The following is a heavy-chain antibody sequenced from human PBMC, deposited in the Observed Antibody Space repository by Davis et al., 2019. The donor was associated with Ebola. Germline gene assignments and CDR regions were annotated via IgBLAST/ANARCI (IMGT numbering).Heavy chain of an antibody. CDR1: GFTVSSNH. CDR3: ATTQWLREFDN. CDR2: IYDQST. J-gene: IGHJ4*02. Sequence: PGGSLRLSCTAPGFTVSSNHMSWVRQAPGKGLEWVPVIYDQSTAYADAVRGRFIISRDKSNNTLYLEMSSLRVDGTAVYYCATTQWLREFDNWGQGTLVTVSS. V-gene: IGHV3-53*05. D-gene: IGHD6-19*01.